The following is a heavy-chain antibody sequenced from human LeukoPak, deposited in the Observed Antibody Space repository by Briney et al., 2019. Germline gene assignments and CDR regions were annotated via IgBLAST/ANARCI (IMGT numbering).Heavy chain of an antibody. CDR2: IKQDGSEK. D-gene: IGHD3-9*01. J-gene: IGHJ6*02. CDR3: ARDKVGDVLRYFDWFHYYGMDV. V-gene: IGHV3-7*01. Sequence: PGGSLGLSCAASGFTFSSYWMSWVRQAPGKGLEWVANIKQDGSEKYYVDSVKGRFTISRDNAKNSLYLQMNSLRAEDTAVYYCARDKVGDVLRYFDWFHYYGMDVWGQGTTVTVSS. CDR1: GFTFSSYW.